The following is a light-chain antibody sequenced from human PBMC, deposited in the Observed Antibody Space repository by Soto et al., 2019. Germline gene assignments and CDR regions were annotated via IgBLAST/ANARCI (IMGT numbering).Light chain of an antibody. Sequence: EFVLTQSPGTLSLSPGGRATLSRRASQTVRNNYLAWYQHRPGQAPRLLIYGASNRVTGIPDRFSGSESGTDFTLTISRLEPEDFVVYYCQQYGGSLWTFGQGTKVDIK. J-gene: IGKJ1*01. CDR1: QTVRNNY. CDR2: GAS. V-gene: IGKV3-20*01. CDR3: QQYGGSLWT.